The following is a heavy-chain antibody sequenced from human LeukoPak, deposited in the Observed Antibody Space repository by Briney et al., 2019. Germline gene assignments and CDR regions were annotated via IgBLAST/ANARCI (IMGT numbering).Heavy chain of an antibody. CDR3: ARASHSYCSGGSCYSNPLDY. J-gene: IGHJ4*02. CDR1: GYTFTSYD. D-gene: IGHD2-15*01. CDR2: MNPNSGNT. V-gene: IGHV1-8*01. Sequence: GASVKVSCKASGYTFTSYDINWVRQVTGQGLEWMGWMNPNSGNTGYAQKFQGRVTMTRNTSISTAYMELSSLRSEDTAVYYCARASHSYCSGGSCYSNPLDYWGQGTLVTVSS.